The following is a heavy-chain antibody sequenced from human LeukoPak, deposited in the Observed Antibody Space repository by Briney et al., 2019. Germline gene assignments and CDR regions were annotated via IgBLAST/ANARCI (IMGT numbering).Heavy chain of an antibody. J-gene: IGHJ6*03. D-gene: IGHD3-9*01. V-gene: IGHV3-48*01. CDR2: ISSSSSAI. CDR1: GFSFSTSS. CDR3: ASGNSSWTLRYFDWLSPGYYYYMDV. Sequence: PGGSLRLSCEASGFSFSTSSMNWVRQAPGKGLEWISYISSSSSAIYYADSVRGRFTISRDNAKNSLYLQMNSLRAEDTAVYYCASGNSSWTLRYFDWLSPGYYYYMDVWGKGTTVTISS.